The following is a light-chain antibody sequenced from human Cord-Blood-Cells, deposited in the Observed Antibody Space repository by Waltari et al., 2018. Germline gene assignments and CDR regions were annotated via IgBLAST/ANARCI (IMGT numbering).Light chain of an antibody. CDR1: KLGDTY. Sequence: SYELTQPPSVSVSPGQTARITCSGDKLGDTYAGWYQQNPGKSPVLVIYQDSKRPSGIPERFSGSNSGNTATLTISGTQAMDEADYYCQAWDSSNWVFGGGTKLTVL. J-gene: IGLJ3*02. CDR3: QAWDSSNWV. CDR2: QDS. V-gene: IGLV3-1*01.